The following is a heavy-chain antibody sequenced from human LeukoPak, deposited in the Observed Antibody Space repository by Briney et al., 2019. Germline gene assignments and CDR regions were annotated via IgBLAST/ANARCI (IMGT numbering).Heavy chain of an antibody. CDR2: ISYDGSNK. J-gene: IGHJ4*02. V-gene: IGHV3-30-3*01. CDR3: ARDRGRLQAGTFYY. CDR1: GFTFSSYA. D-gene: IGHD6-19*01. Sequence: PGRSLRLSCAASGFTFSSYAMDWVRQAPGKGLEWVAVISYDGSNKYYADSVKGRFTISRDNSKSTLYLQMNSLRAEETAVYYCARDRGRLQAGTFYYWGQGTLVTVSS.